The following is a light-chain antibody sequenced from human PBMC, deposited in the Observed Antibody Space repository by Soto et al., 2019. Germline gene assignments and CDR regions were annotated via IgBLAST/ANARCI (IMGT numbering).Light chain of an antibody. J-gene: IGKJ4*01. V-gene: IGKV3-11*02. CDR3: QQRSNWPLT. Sequence: ETVLTQSPATLSLSPGERATLSCRASQSVSSYLAWYQQKPGQAPRLLSYDAFNRATGIPARFSGSGSGRGFTLTISSLEPEDFAHYYCQQRSNWPLTSGGGTKVEIK. CDR1: QSVSSY. CDR2: DAF.